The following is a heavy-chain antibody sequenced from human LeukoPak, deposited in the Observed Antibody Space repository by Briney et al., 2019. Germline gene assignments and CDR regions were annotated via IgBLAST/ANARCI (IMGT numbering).Heavy chain of an antibody. CDR1: GGSISSGDYY. J-gene: IGHJ3*02. CDR3: ARGRNWNDDAFDI. Sequence: SETLSLTCTVSGGSISSGDYYWSWIRQPPGKGLEWIGYIYYSGSTYYNPSLKSRVTISVDTSKNQFSLKLSSVTAADTAVYYCARGRNWNDDAFDIWGQGTMVTVSS. CDR2: IYYSGST. V-gene: IGHV4-30-4*08. D-gene: IGHD1-1*01.